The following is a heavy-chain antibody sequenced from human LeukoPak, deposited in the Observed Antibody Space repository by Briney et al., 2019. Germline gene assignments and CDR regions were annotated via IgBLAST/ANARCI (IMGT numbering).Heavy chain of an antibody. CDR1: GYSISSGYY. V-gene: IGHV4-38-2*02. Sequence: SETLSLTCTVSGYSISSGYYWGWIRQPPGKGLEWIGSIYHSGSTYYNPSLKSRVTISVDTSKNQFSLKLSSVTAADTAVYYCARDSRYYDLPLNSNFDYWGQGTLVTVSS. D-gene: IGHD3-3*01. J-gene: IGHJ4*02. CDR3: ARDSRYYDLPLNSNFDY. CDR2: IYHSGST.